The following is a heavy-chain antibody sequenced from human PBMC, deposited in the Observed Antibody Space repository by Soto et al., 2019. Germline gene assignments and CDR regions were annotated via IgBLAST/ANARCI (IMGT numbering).Heavy chain of an antibody. V-gene: IGHV3-72*01. CDR1: GFTFSDHY. Sequence: GGSLRLSCAASGFTFSDHYMDWVRQAPGKGLEWVGRTRNKANSYTTEYAASVKGRFTISRDDSKNSLYLQMNSLKTEDTAVYYSVRGGLGWDWGGQGTVVT. CDR3: VRGGLGWDW. J-gene: IGHJ4*02. CDR2: TRNKANSYTT. D-gene: IGHD2-21*02.